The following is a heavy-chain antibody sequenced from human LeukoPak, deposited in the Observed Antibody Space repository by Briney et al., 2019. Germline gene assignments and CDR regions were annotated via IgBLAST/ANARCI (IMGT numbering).Heavy chain of an antibody. CDR3: AHGNRGYSYGYRGLFDY. D-gene: IGHD5-18*01. CDR1: GGTFSSYA. V-gene: IGHV1-69*13. J-gene: IGHJ4*02. CDR2: IIPIFGTA. Sequence: GASVKVSCKASGGTFSSYATSWVRQAPGQGLEWMGGIIPIFGTANYAQKFQGRVTITADESTSTAYMELSSLRSEDTAVYYCAHGNRGYSYGYRGLFDYWGQGTLVTVSS.